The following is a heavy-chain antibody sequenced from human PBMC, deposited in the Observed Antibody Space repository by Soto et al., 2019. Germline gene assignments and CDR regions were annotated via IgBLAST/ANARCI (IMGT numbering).Heavy chain of an antibody. CDR1: GFTVSSNY. CDR3: ASDRSSSSGDAFDI. CDR2: IYSGGST. Sequence: GGSLRLSCAASGFTVSSNYMSWVRQAPGKGLEWVSVIYSGGSTYYADSVKGRFTISRDNSKNTLYLQMNSLRAEDTAVYYCASDRSSSSGDAFDIWGQGTMVTVSS. V-gene: IGHV3-53*01. J-gene: IGHJ3*02. D-gene: IGHD6-6*01.